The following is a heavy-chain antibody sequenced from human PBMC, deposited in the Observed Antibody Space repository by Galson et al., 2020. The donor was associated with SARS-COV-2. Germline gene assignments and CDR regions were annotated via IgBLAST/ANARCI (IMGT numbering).Heavy chain of an antibody. J-gene: IGHJ4*02. V-gene: IGHV3-23*01. D-gene: IGHD4-17*01. CDR2: FGGTGST. Sequence: GGSLRLSCAASGFTFSNYAMSWVRQAPGKGLEWVSGFGGTGSTYYADSVKGRFTISRDNSKNTLYLQVNSLRVEDTAVYHCAKAWRQYGDYHYFDSWGQGTVVTVTP. CDR3: AKAWRQYGDYHYFDS. CDR1: GFTFSNYA.